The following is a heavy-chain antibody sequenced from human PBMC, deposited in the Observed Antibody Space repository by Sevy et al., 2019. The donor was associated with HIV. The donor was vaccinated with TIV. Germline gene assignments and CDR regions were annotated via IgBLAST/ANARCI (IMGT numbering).Heavy chain of an antibody. CDR1: GFTFNTYA. CDR2: ISNGGERT. Sequence: GGSLRLSCEASGFTFNTYAMNWVRQAPGKGLEWVSGISNGGERTDYTDSVKGRVTISRDNFKNTLFLQLNSLRADGTAVYYCAKSLYDSTGYYPVLDYWGQGTPVTVSS. D-gene: IGHD3-22*01. CDR3: AKSLYDSTGYYPVLDY. V-gene: IGHV3-23*01. J-gene: IGHJ4*02.